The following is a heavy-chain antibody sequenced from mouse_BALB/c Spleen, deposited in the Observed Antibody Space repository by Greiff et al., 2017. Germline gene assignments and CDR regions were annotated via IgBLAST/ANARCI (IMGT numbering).Heavy chain of an antibody. Sequence: EVQGVESGGGLVKPGGSLKLSCAASGFTFSSYAMSWVRQTPEKRLEWVASISSGGSTYYPDSVKGRFTISRDNARNILYLQMSSLRSEDTAMYYCARDAMDYWGQGTSVTVSS. J-gene: IGHJ4*01. CDR1: GFTFSSYA. V-gene: IGHV5-6-5*01. CDR2: ISSGGST. CDR3: ARDAMDY.